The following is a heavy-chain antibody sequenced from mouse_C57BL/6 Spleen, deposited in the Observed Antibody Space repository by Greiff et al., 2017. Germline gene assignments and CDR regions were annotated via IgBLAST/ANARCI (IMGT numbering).Heavy chain of an antibody. J-gene: IGHJ4*01. CDR3: ARERYYDYDDYAMDY. CDR2: INPSNGGT. V-gene: IGHV1-53*01. Sequence: VQLQQPGTELVKPGASVKLSCKASGYTFTSYWMHWVKQRPGQGLEWIGNINPSNGGTNYNEKFKSKATLTVDKSSSTAYMQLSSLTSEDSAVYYCARERYYDYDDYAMDYWGQGTSVTVSS. D-gene: IGHD2-4*01. CDR1: GYTFTSYW.